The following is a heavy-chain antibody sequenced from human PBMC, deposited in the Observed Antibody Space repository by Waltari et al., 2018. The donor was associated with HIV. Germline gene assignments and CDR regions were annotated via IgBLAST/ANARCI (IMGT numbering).Heavy chain of an antibody. CDR3: VREFRTDPGDYGGE. V-gene: IGHV1-2*02. CDR2: ITPNSGGR. Sequence: QVQLVQSGAEVKKPGASLMISCKASGYKFGGQYMHWVRQAPGKGPEWMGWITPNSGGRNYAEKFQARVTMTSDTSTDTAYLGLNSLTSDDTAVYYCVREFRTDPGDYGGEWGPGTLVTVSS. J-gene: IGHJ4*02. D-gene: IGHD4-17*01. CDR1: GYKFGGQY.